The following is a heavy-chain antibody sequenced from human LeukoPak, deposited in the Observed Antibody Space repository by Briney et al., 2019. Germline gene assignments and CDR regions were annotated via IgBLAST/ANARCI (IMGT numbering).Heavy chain of an antibody. CDR3: ARCKSYNWNDGDWFDP. Sequence: PSETLFLTCAVYGGSFSGYYWSWIRQPPGKGLEWIGEINHSGSTNYNPSLKSRVTISVDTSKNQFPLKLSSVTAADTAVYYCARCKSYNWNDGDWFDPWGQGTLVTVSS. CDR1: GGSFSGYY. CDR2: INHSGST. V-gene: IGHV4-34*01. J-gene: IGHJ5*02. D-gene: IGHD1-1*01.